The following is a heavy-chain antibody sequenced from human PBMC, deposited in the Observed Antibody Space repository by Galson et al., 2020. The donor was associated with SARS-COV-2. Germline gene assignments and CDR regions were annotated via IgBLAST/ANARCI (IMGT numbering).Heavy chain of an antibody. CDR1: GFSLSTSGMC. D-gene: IGHD6-13*01. V-gene: IGHV2-70*17. CDR3: ARISSSIFGYYFDY. CDR2: IDWDDDK. J-gene: IGHJ4*02. Sequence: SGPTLVKPTQTLTLTCTFSGFSLSTSGMCVSWIRQPPGKALEWLERIDWDDDKFYSTSLKTRLTISKDTSKNQVVLTMTNMDPVDTATYYCARISSSIFGYYFDYWGQGTLVTVSS.